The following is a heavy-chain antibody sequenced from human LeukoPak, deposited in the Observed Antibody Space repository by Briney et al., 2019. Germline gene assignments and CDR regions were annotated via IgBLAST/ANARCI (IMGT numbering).Heavy chain of an antibody. V-gene: IGHV3-23*01. CDR2: ISDSGGST. CDR1: GFTFSSYA. D-gene: IGHD2-2*01. CDR3: ARDRVPATDPLDY. J-gene: IGHJ4*02. Sequence: GGSLRLSCAASGFTFSSYAMSWVRQAPGKGLEWVSAISDSGGSTYYADSVKGRFTISRDNSKNTLYLQMNSLRAEDTAVYYCARDRVPATDPLDYWGQGTLVTVPS.